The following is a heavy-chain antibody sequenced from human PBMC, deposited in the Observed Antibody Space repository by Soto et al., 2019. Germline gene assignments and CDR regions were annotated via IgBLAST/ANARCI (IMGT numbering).Heavy chain of an antibody. J-gene: IGHJ6*03. CDR1: GGSFSGYY. V-gene: IGHV4-34*01. CDR3: ASLRSYTYYYYYMDV. D-gene: IGHD1-26*01. Sequence: SETLSLTCAVYGGSFSGYYWSWIRQPPGKGLEWIGEINHSGSTNYNPSLKGRVTISVDTSKNQFSLKLSSVTAADTAVYYCASLRSYTYYYYYMDVWGKGTTVTVSS. CDR2: INHSGST.